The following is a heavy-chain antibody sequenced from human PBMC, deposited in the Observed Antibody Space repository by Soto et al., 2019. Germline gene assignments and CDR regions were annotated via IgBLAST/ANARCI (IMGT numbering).Heavy chain of an antibody. D-gene: IGHD3-10*01. CDR2: MNPNSGDT. Sequence: QVQLVQSGAEVKKPGASVKVSCKASGYTFTSYEINWVRQATGQGLEWMGWMNPNSGDTGYAQKFQGRVTMTRNTSISTAYMELSSLRSEDPAVYYCAGGELLWFGELLRWGQGTLVTVSS. V-gene: IGHV1-8*01. J-gene: IGHJ4*02. CDR3: AGGELLWFGELLR. CDR1: GYTFTSYE.